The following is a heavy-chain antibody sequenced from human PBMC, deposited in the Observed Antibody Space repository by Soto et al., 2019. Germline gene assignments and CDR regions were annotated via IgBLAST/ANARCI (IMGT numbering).Heavy chain of an antibody. CDR3: AKAGSYGLVNKRFFDY. J-gene: IGHJ4*02. CDR2: ISGSGGST. Sequence: GGSLRLSCAASGFTFSSYAMSWFRQAPGKGLEWVSAISGSGGSTYYADSVKGRFTISRDNSKNTLYLQMNSLRAEDTAVYYCAKAGSYGLVNKRFFDYWGQGTLVTVSS. V-gene: IGHV3-23*01. D-gene: IGHD5-18*01. CDR1: GFTFSSYA.